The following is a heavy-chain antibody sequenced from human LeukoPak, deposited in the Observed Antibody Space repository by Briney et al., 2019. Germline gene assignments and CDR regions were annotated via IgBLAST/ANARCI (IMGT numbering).Heavy chain of an antibody. CDR1: GLTFSSSW. Sequence: GGSLRLSCAVSGLTFSSSWMDWVRQAPGKGLEWVASINPDGNKKSSAASVKGRFTISRDNSKNTLYLQMNSLRAEDTAVYYCARDPQDLFGGNYFDYWGQGTLVTVSS. D-gene: IGHD3-3*01. V-gene: IGHV3-7*01. J-gene: IGHJ4*02. CDR3: ARDPQDLFGGNYFDY. CDR2: INPDGNKK.